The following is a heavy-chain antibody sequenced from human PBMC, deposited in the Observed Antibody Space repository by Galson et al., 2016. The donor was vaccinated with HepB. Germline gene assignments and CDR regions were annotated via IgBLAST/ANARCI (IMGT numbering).Heavy chain of an antibody. CDR1: GYTLTNLP. J-gene: IGHJ6*02. CDR3: ASRQFYDFWSGYPTVGMDV. D-gene: IGHD3-3*01. V-gene: IGHV1-18*01. Sequence: SVKVSCKASGYTLTNLPITWVRQVPGQGLEWLGWINTYSGDTNSAQTLHNRVTLTKDTSTNTAYMDLRNLRSDDTAIYYCASRQFYDFWSGYPTVGMDVWGQGTMVTVSS. CDR2: INTYSGDT.